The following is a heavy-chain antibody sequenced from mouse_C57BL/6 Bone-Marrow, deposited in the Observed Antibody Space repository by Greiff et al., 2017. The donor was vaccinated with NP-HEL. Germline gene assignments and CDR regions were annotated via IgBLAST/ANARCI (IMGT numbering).Heavy chain of an antibody. CDR1: GFTFSSYA. CDR2: ISSGGDYI. D-gene: IGHD2-3*01. J-gene: IGHJ3*01. Sequence: EVKLVESGEGLVKPGGSLKLSCAASGFTFSSYAMSWVRQTPEKRLEWVAYISSGGDYIYYADTVKGRFTISRDNARNTLYLQMSSLKSEDTAMYYCTSEIYDGYPAWFAYWGQGTLVTVSA. V-gene: IGHV5-9-1*02. CDR3: TSEIYDGYPAWFAY.